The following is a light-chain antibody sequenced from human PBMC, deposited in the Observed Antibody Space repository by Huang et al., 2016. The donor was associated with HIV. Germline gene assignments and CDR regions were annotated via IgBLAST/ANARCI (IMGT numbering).Light chain of an antibody. Sequence: EIVLTQSPVTLSMSPGQRATLSCRASQNINTYLAWYQQKPGQAPRLLIYDASNRAPGIPARFSGSGSRTDFTLTISSLEPDDFVVYFCQQRSSWPLTFGGGTTIEIK. CDR2: DAS. J-gene: IGKJ4*01. CDR1: QNINTY. CDR3: QQRSSWPLT. V-gene: IGKV3-11*01.